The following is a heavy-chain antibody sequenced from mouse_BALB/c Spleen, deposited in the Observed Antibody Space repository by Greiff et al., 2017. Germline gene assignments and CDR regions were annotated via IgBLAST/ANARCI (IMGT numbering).Heavy chain of an antibody. Sequence: VQLKESGPGLVKPSQSLSLTCTVTGYSITSDYAWNWIRQFPGNKLEWMGYISYSGSTSYNPSLKSRISITRDTSKNQFFLQLNSVTTEDTATYYCARSGGEAWFAYWGQGTLVTVSA. V-gene: IGHV3-2*02. CDR2: ISYSGST. J-gene: IGHJ3*01. CDR3: ARSGGEAWFAY. D-gene: IGHD2-13*01. CDR1: GYSITSDYA.